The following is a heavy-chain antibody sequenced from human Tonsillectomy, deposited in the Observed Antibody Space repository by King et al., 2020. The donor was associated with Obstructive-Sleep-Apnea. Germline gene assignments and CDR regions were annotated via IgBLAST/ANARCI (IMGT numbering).Heavy chain of an antibody. J-gene: IGHJ4*02. V-gene: IGHV5-51*01. D-gene: IGHD3-10*02. CDR3: VRYVTAGYLDY. CDR2: VYPDDSDT. CDR1: GYGFSNYW. Sequence: QLVQSGAEVKKPGESLKISCKGSGYGFSNYWIAWVRQMPGKGLEWMGIVYPDDSDTTYNPSFQGRVTFSADKSIKTAYLHWSSLKASDTAIYYCVRYVTAGYLDYWAQGALVIVSS.